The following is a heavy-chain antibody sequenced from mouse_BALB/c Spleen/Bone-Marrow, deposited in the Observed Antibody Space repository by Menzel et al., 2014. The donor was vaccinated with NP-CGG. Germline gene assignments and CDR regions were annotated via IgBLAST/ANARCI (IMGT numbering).Heavy chain of an antibody. Sequence: QVQLQQSGAELVRPGVSVKISCKGSGYTFTDYSIHWVRQSHAKSLEWIGVISTDYGDANYNQKFKGKATMTVDKSSSTAYMELARLTSEDSAIYYCARRGSMDYWGQGTSVTVSS. J-gene: IGHJ4*01. V-gene: IGHV1-67*01. CDR3: ARRGSMDY. CDR2: ISTDYGDA. CDR1: GYTFTDYS.